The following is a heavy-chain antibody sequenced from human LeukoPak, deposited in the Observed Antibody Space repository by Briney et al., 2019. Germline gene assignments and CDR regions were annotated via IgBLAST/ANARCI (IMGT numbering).Heavy chain of an antibody. CDR3: ARDLNVDWNPGANWFDP. J-gene: IGHJ5*02. CDR2: IYTSGST. CDR1: GGSISSGSYY. V-gene: IGHV4-61*02. D-gene: IGHD1-1*01. Sequence: SETLSLTCTVSGGSISSGSYYWSWIRQPAGKGLEWIGRIYTSGSTNYNPSLKSRVTISVDTSKNQFSLKLSSVTAADTAVYYCARDLNVDWNPGANWFDPWGQGTLVTVSS.